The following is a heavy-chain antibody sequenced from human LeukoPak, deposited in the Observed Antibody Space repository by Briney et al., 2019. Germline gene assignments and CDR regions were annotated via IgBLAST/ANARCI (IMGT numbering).Heavy chain of an antibody. D-gene: IGHD3-10*01. V-gene: IGHV4-31*03. CDR1: GGSISSGGYY. Sequence: SETLSLTCTVSGGSISSGGYYWSWIRQHPGKGLEWIGYIYYSGSTYYNPSLKSRVTVSVDRSKNQFSLKLNSVTAADTAVYYCARTSASGGYWGQGTLVTVSS. CDR2: IYYSGST. J-gene: IGHJ4*02. CDR3: ARTSASGGY.